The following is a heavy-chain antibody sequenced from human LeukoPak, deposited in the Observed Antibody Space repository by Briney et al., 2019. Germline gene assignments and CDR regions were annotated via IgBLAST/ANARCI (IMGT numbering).Heavy chain of an antibody. D-gene: IGHD2-21*02. V-gene: IGHV1-18*01. CDR3: ARGGSRVVTYGNFDY. CDR2: ISTYSGNT. Sequence: ASVKVSCKPSGYTFTSYAISWLRQAPEQGLEWMGWISTYSGNTNYAQKLQGRITMTIETSTSTAYMELRSLRSDDTAVYYCARGGSRVVTYGNFDYWGQGTLFTVSS. CDR1: GYTFTSYA. J-gene: IGHJ4*02.